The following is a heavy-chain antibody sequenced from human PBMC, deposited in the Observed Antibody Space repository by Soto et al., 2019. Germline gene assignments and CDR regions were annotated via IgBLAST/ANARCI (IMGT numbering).Heavy chain of an antibody. CDR2: IDRSGGTS. J-gene: IGHJ6*02. D-gene: IGHD2-2*02. Sequence: EVRLLQSGGGSGQPGGSLRLPCAAAGFTFRNYAMSWVRQAPGKGLEWVSAIDRSGGTSYYADSVKGRFTISRDNAKNTLYLEMNSLRADDTAVYYCARGDCSGAGCYIHYYYGMDVWGQGTTVTVSS. CDR1: GFTFRNYA. V-gene: IGHV3-23*01. CDR3: ARGDCSGAGCYIHYYYGMDV.